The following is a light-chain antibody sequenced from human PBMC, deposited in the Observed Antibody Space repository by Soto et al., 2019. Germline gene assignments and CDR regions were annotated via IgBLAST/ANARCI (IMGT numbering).Light chain of an antibody. CDR3: CSYAGSSTYV. CDR1: SSDVGGYNY. V-gene: IGLV2-23*02. J-gene: IGLJ1*01. CDR2: EVS. Sequence: QSVLTQPASVSGSPGQSITISCTGTSSDVGGYNYVSWYQQHPGKAPKLMIYEVSNRPSGASNRFSGSKSGNTASLTISGLQAEDEADYYCCSYAGSSTYVFGTGTKVTVL.